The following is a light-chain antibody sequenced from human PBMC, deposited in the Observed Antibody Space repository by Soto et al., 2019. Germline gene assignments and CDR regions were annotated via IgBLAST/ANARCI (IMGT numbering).Light chain of an antibody. CDR3: QQYINWPVYT. J-gene: IGKJ2*01. V-gene: IGKV3-15*01. CDR2: GAS. CDR1: QTVRTN. Sequence: EIVMTQSPATLSVSPGETATVSCRASQTVRTNLAWYQQKPGQAPRLLIHGASTRATGIPARFSGSGSGTEFTLTISRLQSEDFGVYYCQQYINWPVYTFGQGTKVEIK.